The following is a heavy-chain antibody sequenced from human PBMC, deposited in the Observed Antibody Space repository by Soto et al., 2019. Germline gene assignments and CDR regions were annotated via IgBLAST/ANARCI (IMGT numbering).Heavy chain of an antibody. CDR1: GGSISGYY. CDR2: INDSGSG. CDR3: ARGRGGSNSTHY. Sequence: PSETLSLTCAVYGGSISGYYWSWIRQPPGKGLEWIGQINDSGSGDYNPSLKSRVTISVDTSKNQFSLKLTSVTAADTAIYYCARGRGGSNSTHYWGQGTLVTVSS. D-gene: IGHD1-26*01. V-gene: IGHV4-34*01. J-gene: IGHJ4*02.